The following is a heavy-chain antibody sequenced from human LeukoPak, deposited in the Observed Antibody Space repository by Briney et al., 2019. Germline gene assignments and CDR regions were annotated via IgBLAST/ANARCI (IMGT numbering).Heavy chain of an antibody. V-gene: IGHV3-23*01. Sequence: GGSLRLSYAASGFTFSSYAMSWVRQAPGKGLEWVSAISGSGGSTYYADAVKGRFTISRDNSKNTLYLQMNSLRAEDTAVYYCAKSGSGDFWSGYYTDYYYYYMDVWGKGTTVTVSS. J-gene: IGHJ6*03. D-gene: IGHD3-3*01. CDR2: ISGSGGST. CDR1: GFTFSSYA. CDR3: AKSGSGDFWSGYYTDYYYYYMDV.